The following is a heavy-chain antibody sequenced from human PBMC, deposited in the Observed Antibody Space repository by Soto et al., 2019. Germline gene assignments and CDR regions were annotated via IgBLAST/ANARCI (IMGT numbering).Heavy chain of an antibody. CDR2: ISARGGSS. D-gene: IGHD1-26*01. CDR1: GFSFSSYA. V-gene: IGHV3-23*01. CDR3: AKGSIDYSASVDH. J-gene: IGHJ4*02. Sequence: EVQLLDSGGGLVQPGGSLRLACAASGFSFSSYAMVWVRQAPGKGLEWVSVISARGGSSYFADSVKGRFPISRDHSKNLLSLEMTSRRAVATATYFCAKGSIDYSASVDHWGQGNLVLVPS.